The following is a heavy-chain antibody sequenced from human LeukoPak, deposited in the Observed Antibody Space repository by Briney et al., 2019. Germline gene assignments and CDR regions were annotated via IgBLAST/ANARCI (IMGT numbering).Heavy chain of an antibody. CDR3: PSYDSSGQGDY. Sequence: GGSLRLSCAASGFTFSSYAMSWVRQAPGKGLEWVSAISGSGGSTYYADSVKGRFTISRDNSKNTLYLQMNSLRAEDTAVYYCPSYDSSGQGDYWGQGTLVTVSS. V-gene: IGHV3-23*01. D-gene: IGHD3-22*01. CDR1: GFTFSSYA. CDR2: ISGSGGST. J-gene: IGHJ4*02.